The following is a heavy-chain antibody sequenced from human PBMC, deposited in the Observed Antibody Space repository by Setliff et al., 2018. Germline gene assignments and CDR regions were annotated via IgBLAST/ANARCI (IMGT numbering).Heavy chain of an antibody. Sequence: LRLSCAVSGFTFSTWAMSWVRQAPGEGLEWVSILYSGDIPYYTASVTGRFTISRDGDKNTLYMQMDRLRVEDTAVYYCARDNKRGIGGYWGQGTLVTVSS. D-gene: IGHD1-1*01. CDR2: ILYSGDIP. CDR1: GFTFSTWA. J-gene: IGHJ4*02. CDR3: ARDNKRGIGGY. V-gene: IGHV3-23*03.